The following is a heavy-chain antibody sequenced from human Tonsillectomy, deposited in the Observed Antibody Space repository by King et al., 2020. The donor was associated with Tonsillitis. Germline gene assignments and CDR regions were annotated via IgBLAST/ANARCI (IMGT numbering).Heavy chain of an antibody. D-gene: IGHD2-2*01. V-gene: IGHV3-9*01. J-gene: IGHJ2*01. CDR3: AKDMAGCSSTSCYSYWYFDL. CDR1: GFTFDDYA. CDR2: ISWNSGSI. Sequence: VKLVESGGGLVQPGRSLRLSCAASGFTFDDYAMHWVRQAPGKGLEWVSGISWNSGSIGYADSVKGRFTISRDNAKNSLYLQMNSLRAEDTALYYCAKDMAGCSSTSCYSYWYFDLWGRGTLVTVSS.